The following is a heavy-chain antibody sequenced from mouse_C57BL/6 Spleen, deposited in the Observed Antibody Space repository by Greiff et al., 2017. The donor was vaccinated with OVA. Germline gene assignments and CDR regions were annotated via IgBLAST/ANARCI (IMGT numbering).Heavy chain of an antibody. D-gene: IGHD3-2*02. J-gene: IGHJ3*01. V-gene: IGHV3-6*01. CDR3: ASSRQLRLQFAY. CDR1: GYSITSGYY. Sequence: EVKLMESGPGLVKPSQSLSLTCSVTGYSITSGYYWNWIRQFPGNKLEWMGYISYDGSNNYNPSLKNRISLTRDTSKNQFFLKLNSVTTEDTATYYCASSRQLRLQFAYWGQGTLVTVSA. CDR2: ISYDGSN.